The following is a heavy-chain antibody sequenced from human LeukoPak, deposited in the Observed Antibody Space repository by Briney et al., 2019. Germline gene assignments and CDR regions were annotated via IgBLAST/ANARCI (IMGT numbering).Heavy chain of an antibody. J-gene: IGHJ4*02. CDR1: GYTLTELS. CDR2: FDPEDGET. CDR3: AKRADRVRGFDKYYFDY. D-gene: IGHD3-10*01. Sequence: ASVKVSCKVSGYTLTELSMHWVRQAPGKGLEWMGGFDPEDGETIYAQKFQGRVTMTEDTSTDTAYMELSSLRSEDTAVYYCAKRADRVRGFDKYYFDYWGQGTLVTVSS. V-gene: IGHV1-24*01.